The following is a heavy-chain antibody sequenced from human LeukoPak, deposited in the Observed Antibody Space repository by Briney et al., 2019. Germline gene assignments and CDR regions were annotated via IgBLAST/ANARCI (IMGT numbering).Heavy chain of an antibody. CDR1: GGSISSYY. Sequence: SSETLSLTCTVSGGSISSYYWSWIRQPPGKGLEWIGYIYYSGSTNYNPSLKSRVTISVDTSKNQFSLKLSPVTAADTAVYYCARGVAVAGHTYFDYWGQGTLVTVSS. V-gene: IGHV4-59*01. D-gene: IGHD6-19*01. J-gene: IGHJ4*02. CDR2: IYYSGST. CDR3: ARGVAVAGHTYFDY.